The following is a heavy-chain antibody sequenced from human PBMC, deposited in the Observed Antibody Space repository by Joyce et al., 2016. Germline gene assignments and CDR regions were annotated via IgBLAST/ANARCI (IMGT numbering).Heavy chain of an antibody. D-gene: IGHD3-22*01. Sequence: QVQLQQSGPGLVKPSQTLSLTCAISGDSVSSNSAACNWIRQSPSRGLELLGRTYYRSKLYNDYAVSVKSRITINPDTPKNQFSLQLNSVTPEDAAVYYCARAGYYHTSGYYYPNFDYWGPGTLVTVSS. V-gene: IGHV6-1*01. J-gene: IGHJ4*02. CDR1: GDSVSSNSAA. CDR2: TYYRSKLYN. CDR3: ARAGYYHTSGYYYPNFDY.